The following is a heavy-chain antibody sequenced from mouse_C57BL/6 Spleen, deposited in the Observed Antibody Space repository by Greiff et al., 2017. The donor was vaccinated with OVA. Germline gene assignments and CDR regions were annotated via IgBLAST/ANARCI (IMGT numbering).Heavy chain of an antibody. CDR1: GYTFTDYE. V-gene: IGHV1-15*01. D-gene: IGHD2-1*01. CDR3: TRPLLYAY. CDR2: IDPETGGT. Sequence: VQLQQSGAELVRPGASVTLSCKASGYTFTDYEMHWVKQTPVHGLEWIGAIDPETGGTAYNQKFKGKAILTADKSSSTAYMELRSLTSEDSAVYYCTRPLLYAYWGQGTLVTVSA. J-gene: IGHJ3*01.